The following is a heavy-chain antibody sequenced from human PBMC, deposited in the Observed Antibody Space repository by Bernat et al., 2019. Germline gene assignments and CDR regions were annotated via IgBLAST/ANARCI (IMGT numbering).Heavy chain of an antibody. CDR2: ILDTGVT. D-gene: IGHD4/OR15-4a*01. Sequence: EVQLVESGGGLVQPGGSLRLSCAASGFTVSSNYMSWVRQAPGKGLECVSVILDTGVTYYADSVKGRFTISRDNSKNTVNLEMNSLRAEDTAIYYCGGYGANSVWGQGTLVTVSS. CDR1: GFTVSSNY. J-gene: IGHJ4*02. V-gene: IGHV3-66*01. CDR3: GGYGANSV.